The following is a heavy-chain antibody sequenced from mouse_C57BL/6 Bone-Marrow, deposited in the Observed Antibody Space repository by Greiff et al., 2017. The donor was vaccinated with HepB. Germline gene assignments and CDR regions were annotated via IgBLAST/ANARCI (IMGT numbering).Heavy chain of an antibody. V-gene: IGHV1-69*01. CDR1: GYTFTSYW. CDR3: ARENYGYDGAAWFAY. CDR2: IDPSDSYT. D-gene: IGHD2-2*01. J-gene: IGHJ3*01. Sequence: VQLQQSGAELARPGASVKLSCKASGYTFTSYWMHWVKQRPGQGLEWIGEIDPSDSYTNYNQKFKGKSTLTVDKSSSTAYMQLSSLTSEDSAVYYCARENYGYDGAAWFAYWGQGTLVTVSA.